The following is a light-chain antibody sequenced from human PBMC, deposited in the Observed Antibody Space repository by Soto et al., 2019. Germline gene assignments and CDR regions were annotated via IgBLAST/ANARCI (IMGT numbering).Light chain of an antibody. CDR3: QLYGYSPWT. CDR1: QSDFSSN. V-gene: IGKV3-20*01. J-gene: IGKJ1*01. CDR2: LAS. Sequence: EIVLTQSPCTLSLSPGERATLSCRASQSDFSSNLAWYQQKLDQAHRHLIYLASSRAAGIPDRFTGSGSGTNFTLTISRLEPEDFTLYYSQLYGYSPWTFGLRAKV.